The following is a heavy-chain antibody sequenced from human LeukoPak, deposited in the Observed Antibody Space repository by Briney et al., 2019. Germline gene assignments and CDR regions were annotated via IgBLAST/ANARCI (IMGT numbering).Heavy chain of an antibody. CDR3: ARDLSEIVVVTAMTDDAFDI. J-gene: IGHJ3*02. CDR1: GYTFTSYG. CDR2: ISAYNGNT. D-gene: IGHD2-21*02. Sequence: ASVKVSCKASGYTFTSYGISWVRQAPGQGLECMGWISAYNGNTNYAQKLQGRVTMTTDTSTSTAYMELRSLRSDDTAVYYCARDLSEIVVVTAMTDDAFDIWGQGTMVTVSS. V-gene: IGHV1-18*01.